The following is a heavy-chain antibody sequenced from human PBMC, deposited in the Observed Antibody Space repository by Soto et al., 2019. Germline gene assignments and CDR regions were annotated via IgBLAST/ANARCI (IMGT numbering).Heavy chain of an antibody. Sequence: GGSLRLSCAASGFTFSSYAMSWVRQAPGKGLEWVSAISGSGGSTYYADSVKGRFTISRDNSKNTLYLQMNSLRAEDTAVYYCAKTPSLSIAARRLFDPWGQGTLVIVSS. CDR3: AKTPSLSIAARRLFDP. CDR1: GFTFSSYA. V-gene: IGHV3-23*01. CDR2: ISGSGGST. D-gene: IGHD6-6*01. J-gene: IGHJ5*02.